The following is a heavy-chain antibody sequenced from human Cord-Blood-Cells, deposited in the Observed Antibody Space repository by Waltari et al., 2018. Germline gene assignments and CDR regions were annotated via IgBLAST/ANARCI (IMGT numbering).Heavy chain of an antibody. J-gene: IGHJ4*02. V-gene: IGHV4-34*01. CDR3: ARTKAAGATPFDY. D-gene: IGHD6-13*01. Sequence: QVQLQQWGAGLLKPSETLSLTCAVYGGSFSGYYWSWIRQPPGKGLEWIGESNHSGSTNYNPSLKSRVTISVDTSKNQFSLKLSSVTAADTAVYYCARTKAAGATPFDYWGQGTLVTVSS. CDR2: SNHSGST. CDR1: GGSFSGYY.